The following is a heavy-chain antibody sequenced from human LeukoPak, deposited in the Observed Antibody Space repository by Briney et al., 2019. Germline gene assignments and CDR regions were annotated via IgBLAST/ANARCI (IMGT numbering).Heavy chain of an antibody. V-gene: IGHV1-8*01. CDR2: MNPNSGNT. CDR1: GYTFTSYD. D-gene: IGHD2-21*02. CDR3: ARAQEYCGGDCYSEL. J-gene: IGHJ4*02. Sequence: ASVKVSCKASGYTFTSYDINWVRQATGQGLEWMGWMNPNSGNTGYAQKFQGRVTMTRNTSISTAYMELSSLRSEDTAVYYCARAQEYCGGDCYSELWGQRTLVTVSS.